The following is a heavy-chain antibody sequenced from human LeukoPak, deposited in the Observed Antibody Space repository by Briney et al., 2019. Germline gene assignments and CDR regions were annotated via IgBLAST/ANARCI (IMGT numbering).Heavy chain of an antibody. V-gene: IGHV1-69*06. D-gene: IGHD3-22*01. Sequence: ASVKASCKASGGTFSSYAISWVRQAPGRGLEWMGRIIPIFGTANYVQKFQGRVTITADKSTSTAYMELSSLRSEDTAVYYCARDHPYYYDSSGYYYANWGQGTLVTVSS. CDR2: IIPIFGTA. CDR1: GGTFSSYA. CDR3: ARDHPYYYDSSGYYYAN. J-gene: IGHJ4*02.